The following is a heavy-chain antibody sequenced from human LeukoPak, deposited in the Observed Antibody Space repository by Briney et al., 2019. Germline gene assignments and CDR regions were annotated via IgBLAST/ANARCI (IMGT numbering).Heavy chain of an antibody. CDR2: ISYDGSNK. V-gene: IGHV3-30*04. J-gene: IGHJ4*02. CDR1: GFTFSSYA. D-gene: IGHD2-2*01. CDR3: ARESSTICYDY. Sequence: GGSLRLSCAASGFTFSSYAMHWVRQAPGKGLEWVAVISYDGSNKYYADSVKGRFTISRDNSKNTLYLQMNSPRAEDTAVYYCARESSTICYDYWGQGILVTVSS.